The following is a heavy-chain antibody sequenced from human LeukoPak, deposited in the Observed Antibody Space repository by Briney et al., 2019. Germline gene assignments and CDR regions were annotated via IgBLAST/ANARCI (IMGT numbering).Heavy chain of an antibody. J-gene: IGHJ4*02. CDR2: ISSSGNTI. V-gene: IGHV3-48*03. CDR3: ARVCSGGSCSYFDY. Sequence: PGGSLRLSCAASGFTFSSYEMNWVRQAPGKGLEWVSYISSSGNTIYYADSVQGRFTISRDNAKNSLYLQMNSLRAEDTAVYYCARVCSGGSCSYFDYWGQGALVAVSS. CDR1: GFTFSSYE. D-gene: IGHD2-15*01.